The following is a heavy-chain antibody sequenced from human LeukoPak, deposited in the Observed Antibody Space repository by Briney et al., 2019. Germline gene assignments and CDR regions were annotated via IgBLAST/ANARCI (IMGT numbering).Heavy chain of an antibody. CDR2: ILHDGSNK. Sequence: PGGSLRLSCAASGFNFNTSGMHWVRQAPGKGLEWVAVILHDGSNKNYADSVKGRFTVSRDNSKNTLYLQMNSLRAEDTAVYYCARDSYPYYYYGMDVWGQGTTVTVSS. J-gene: IGHJ6*02. CDR3: ARDSYPYYYYGMDV. CDR1: GFNFNTSG. V-gene: IGHV3-33*01.